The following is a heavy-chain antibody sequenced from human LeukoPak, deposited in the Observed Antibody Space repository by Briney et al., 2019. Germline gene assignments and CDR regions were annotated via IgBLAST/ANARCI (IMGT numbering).Heavy chain of an antibody. V-gene: IGHV4-34*01. Sequence: SETLSLTCAVYGGSLSGYYWSWIRQPPGKGLEWIGENNHSGITNYNPSLKSRVTISVDTSKNQFSLKLSSVTAADTAVYYCARDRGPYYYGSGRPQYYYYYYGMDVWGQGTTVTVSS. J-gene: IGHJ6*02. CDR3: ARDRGPYYYGSGRPQYYYYYYGMDV. CDR2: NNHSGIT. D-gene: IGHD3-10*01. CDR1: GGSLSGYY.